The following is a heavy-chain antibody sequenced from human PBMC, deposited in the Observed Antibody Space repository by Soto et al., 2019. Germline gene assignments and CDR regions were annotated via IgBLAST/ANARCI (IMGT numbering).Heavy chain of an antibody. CDR3: ASGAYYDILTGFDY. V-gene: IGHV4-61*01. CDR2: IYYSGST. D-gene: IGHD3-9*01. Sequence: SETLSLTCTVSGGSVSSGSYYWSWIRQPPGKGLEWIGYIYYSGSTNYNPSLKSRVTISVDMSKNQFSLKLDSVTAADTAVYYCASGAYYDILTGFDYWGQGTLVTVSS. J-gene: IGHJ4*02. CDR1: GGSVSSGSYY.